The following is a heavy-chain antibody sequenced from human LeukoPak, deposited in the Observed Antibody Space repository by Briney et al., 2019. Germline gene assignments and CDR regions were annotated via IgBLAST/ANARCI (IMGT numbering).Heavy chain of an antibody. D-gene: IGHD4-17*01. CDR3: ARVGRIRRGTVTTGGWFDP. V-gene: IGHV1-2*02. J-gene: IGHJ5*02. CDR1: GYTFTGYY. CDR2: INPNRGGT. Sequence: GASVTVSCKASGYTFTGYYMHWVRQAPGQGLEWMGRINPNRGGTNNAQKLQGRVTMTRDTSTCTASLEISSLRSGDPAVSYCARVGRIRRGTVTTGGWFDPWGQGTLVTASS.